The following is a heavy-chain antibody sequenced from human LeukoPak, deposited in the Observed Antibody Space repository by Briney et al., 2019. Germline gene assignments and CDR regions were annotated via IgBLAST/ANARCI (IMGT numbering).Heavy chain of an antibody. CDR3: ARAQIGDAFDI. V-gene: IGHV3-48*03. CDR1: GFTFSSYE. J-gene: IGHJ3*02. D-gene: IGHD2/OR15-2a*01. CDR2: ISSSGSTI. Sequence: PGGSLRLSCAASGFTFSSYEMNWVRQAPGKGLEWVSYISSSGSTIYYADSVKGRFTISRDNAKNSLYLQMDSLRAEDTAVYYCARAQIGDAFDIWGQGTMVTVSS.